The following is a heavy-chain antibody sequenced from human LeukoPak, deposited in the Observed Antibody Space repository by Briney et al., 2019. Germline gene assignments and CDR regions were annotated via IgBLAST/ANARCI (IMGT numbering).Heavy chain of an antibody. CDR2: ISSSSSYI. Sequence: PGGSLRVSCAASGFTFSSYSMNWVRQAPGKGLEWVSSISSSSSYIYYADSVKGRFTISRDNAKNSLYLQMNSLRAEDTAVYYCARVRYSGSYYEDYWGQGTLVTVSS. CDR1: GFTFSSYS. V-gene: IGHV3-21*04. D-gene: IGHD1-26*01. J-gene: IGHJ4*02. CDR3: ARVRYSGSYYEDY.